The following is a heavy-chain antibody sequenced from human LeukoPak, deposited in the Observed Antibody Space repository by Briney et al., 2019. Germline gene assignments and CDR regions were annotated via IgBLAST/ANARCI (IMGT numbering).Heavy chain of an antibody. CDR2: INWNGGST. D-gene: IGHD1-1*01. CDR1: GFTFDDHG. V-gene: IGHV3-20*04. Sequence: RPGGSLRLSCIASGFTFDDHGMSWVRQAPGKGLEWVSNINWNGGSTGYVDSVKGRFTISRDNGKNSLYLQMNSLRVEDTAFYYCARDVSWGTGYFDYWGQGILVTVSS. J-gene: IGHJ4*02. CDR3: ARDVSWGTGYFDY.